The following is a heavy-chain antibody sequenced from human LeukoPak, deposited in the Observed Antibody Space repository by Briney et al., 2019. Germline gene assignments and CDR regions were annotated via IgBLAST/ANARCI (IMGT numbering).Heavy chain of an antibody. CDR2: ISYDGSNK. J-gene: IGHJ4*02. V-gene: IGHV3-30-3*01. Sequence: PGGSLRLSCAASGFPFSNYAMIWVRQAPGKGLEWVAVISYDGSNKYYADSVKGRFTISRDNSKNTLYLQMNSLRAEDTAVYYCARDGPLEYYYDSSGYYYVFDYWGQGTLVTVSS. CDR3: ARDGPLEYYYDSSGYYYVFDY. CDR1: GFPFSNYA. D-gene: IGHD3-22*01.